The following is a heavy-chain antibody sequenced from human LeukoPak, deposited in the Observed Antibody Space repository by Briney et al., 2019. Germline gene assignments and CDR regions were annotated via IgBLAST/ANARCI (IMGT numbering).Heavy chain of an antibody. J-gene: IGHJ4*02. Sequence: SETLSLTCAVYGGSFSGYYWSWIRQPPGKGLEWIGETIHSGSTNYNPSLKSRVTISVDTSKNQFSLKLSSVTAADTAVYYCARGRWLRLIDYWGQGTLVTVSS. CDR1: GGSFSGYY. V-gene: IGHV4-34*01. CDR2: TIHSGST. CDR3: ARGRWLRLIDY. D-gene: IGHD5-12*01.